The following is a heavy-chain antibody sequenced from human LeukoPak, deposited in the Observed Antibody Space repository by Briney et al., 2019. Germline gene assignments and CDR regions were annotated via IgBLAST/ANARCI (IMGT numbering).Heavy chain of an antibody. CDR3: ARIYYYGMDV. J-gene: IGHJ6*02. D-gene: IGHD3-10*01. CDR1: GFTFSSYW. Sequence: TGGSLRLSCAASGFTFSSYWMSWVRQAPGEGLEWVANIEPDGREKYYVDSVKGRFTASRDNKKESVYLLMTSLRVEDTAVYYCARIYYYGMDVWGQGTTVTVSS. CDR2: IEPDGREK. V-gene: IGHV3-7*01.